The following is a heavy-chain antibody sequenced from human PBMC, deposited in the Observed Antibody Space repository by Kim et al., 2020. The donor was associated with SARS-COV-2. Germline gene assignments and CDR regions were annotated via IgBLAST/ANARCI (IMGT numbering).Heavy chain of an antibody. CDR2: ISAYNGNT. V-gene: IGHV1-18*01. CDR1: GYTFTSYG. J-gene: IGHJ6*03. D-gene: IGHD2-2*01. CDR3: ARRAVPAATIYYYYYYMDV. Sequence: ASVKVSCKASGYTFTSYGISWVRQAPGQGLEWMGWISAYNGNTNYAQKLQGRVTMTTDTSTSTAYMELRSLRSDDTAVYYCARRAVPAATIYYYYYYMDVWGKGTTVTVSS.